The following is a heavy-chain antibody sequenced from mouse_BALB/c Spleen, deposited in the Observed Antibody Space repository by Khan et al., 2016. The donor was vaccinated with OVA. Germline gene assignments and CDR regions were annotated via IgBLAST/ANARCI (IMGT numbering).Heavy chain of an antibody. V-gene: IGHV1-52*01. J-gene: IGHJ3*01. CDR3: ARNPFAY. CDR2: IDPYDSAT. CDR1: GYTFTSYW. Sequence: QVQLKESGTELVRPGTSVKLSCKASGYTFTSYWMNWIKQRPEQGLEWIGRIDPYDSATHYNQKFKDKATLTVDKSSNTAYMQLTSLTSEDSAVYYCARNPFAYWGQGTLVTVSA.